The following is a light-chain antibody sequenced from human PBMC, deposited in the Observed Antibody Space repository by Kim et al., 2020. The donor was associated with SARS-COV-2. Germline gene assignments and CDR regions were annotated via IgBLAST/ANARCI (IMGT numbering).Light chain of an antibody. Sequence: PGERATPCCRASQSVSSNFAWYQQKPGQAPRLLIYGASTRATGIPARFSGSGSGTEFTLTISSLQSEDFAVYYCQQYKNWPPLTFGGGTKVDIK. V-gene: IGKV3-15*01. CDR3: QQYKNWPPLT. CDR2: GAS. J-gene: IGKJ4*01. CDR1: QSVSSN.